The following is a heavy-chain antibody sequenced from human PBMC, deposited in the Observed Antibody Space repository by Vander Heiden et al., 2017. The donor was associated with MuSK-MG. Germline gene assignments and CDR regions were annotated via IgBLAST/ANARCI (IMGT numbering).Heavy chain of an antibody. Sequence: QVQLQESCPGLVKPSETLSLTCTVSGGSVSSGSYYWSWIRQPPGKGLEWIGYIYYSGSTNYNPSLKSRVTISVDTSKNQFSLKLSSVTAADTAVYYCARDKTYYASGSYPTHYGMDVWGQGTTVTVSS. CDR2: IYYSGST. J-gene: IGHJ6*02. CDR3: ARDKTYYASGSYPTHYGMDV. CDR1: GGSVSSGSYY. V-gene: IGHV4-61*01. D-gene: IGHD3-10*01.